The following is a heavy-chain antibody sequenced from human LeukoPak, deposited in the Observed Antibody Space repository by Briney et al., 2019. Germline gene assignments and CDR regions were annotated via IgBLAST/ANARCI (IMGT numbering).Heavy chain of an antibody. Sequence: SLRLSRASSVFTFSIYAMSGVPQAPGKGLECVSAISDSGGSTYYADSVKGRFTISRDNSKNSLYLQMNSLRTEDTALYYCAKGMGNSGWYGRGYYYYGMDVWGQGTTVTVSS. D-gene: IGHD6-19*01. J-gene: IGHJ6*02. CDR2: ISDSGGST. CDR1: VFTFSIYA. CDR3: AKGMGNSGWYGRGYYYYGMDV. V-gene: IGHV3-23*01.